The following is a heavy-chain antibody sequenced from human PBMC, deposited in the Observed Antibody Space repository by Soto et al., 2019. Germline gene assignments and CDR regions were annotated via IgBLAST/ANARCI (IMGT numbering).Heavy chain of an antibody. J-gene: IGHJ6*03. CDR2: ISAYNGNT. CDR1: GYTFTSYG. Sequence: QVQLVQSGAEVKKPGASVKVSCKASGYTFTSYGISWVRQAPGQGLAWMGWISAYNGNTNYAQKLQGRVTMTTDTSTSTAYMGLRSLRSYDTVVYYCARVEGIYDFWSGYYTHSYYYYYMDVWGKGTTVTVSS. V-gene: IGHV1-18*01. D-gene: IGHD3-3*01. CDR3: ARVEGIYDFWSGYYTHSYYYYYMDV.